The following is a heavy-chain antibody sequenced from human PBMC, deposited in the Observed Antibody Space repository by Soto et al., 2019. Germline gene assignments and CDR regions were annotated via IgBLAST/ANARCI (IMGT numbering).Heavy chain of an antibody. V-gene: IGHV4-31*03. CDR2: IDNSGST. CDR1: GASVSTGVYY. Sequence: QVQLDESGPGLVQPSQTLPLSCTVSGASVSTGVYYWTWIRQPPGKGLEWIGYIDNSGSTYYNPSLTGRVGISVDTSKNQFSLNLQSVTAADTAFYFCAGAVSDFDVRRYRTSYFDQWGQGILVTVSS. J-gene: IGHJ4*02. D-gene: IGHD3-10*02. CDR3: AGAVSDFDVRRYRTSYFDQ.